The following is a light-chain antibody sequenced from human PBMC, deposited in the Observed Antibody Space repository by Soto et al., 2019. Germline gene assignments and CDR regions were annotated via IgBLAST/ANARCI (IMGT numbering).Light chain of an antibody. V-gene: IGKV3-15*01. Sequence: EILMTQSPATLSVSPGERATLSCRASQNVNSNLAWYQQKPGQAPRLLIYDALTRAAGIPARFSGSGSETEFTLTISSLQSEDFAVYYCQQYNDWPRTFGQGTKVEIK. CDR2: DAL. CDR3: QQYNDWPRT. CDR1: QNVNSN. J-gene: IGKJ1*01.